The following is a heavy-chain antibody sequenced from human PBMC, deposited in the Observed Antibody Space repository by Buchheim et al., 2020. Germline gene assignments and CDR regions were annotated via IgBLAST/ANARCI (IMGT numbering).Heavy chain of an antibody. CDR3: ARRIAAAGTGNWFDP. CDR1: GGSISSYY. CDR2: IYYSGST. D-gene: IGHD6-13*01. V-gene: IGHV4-59*08. Sequence: QVQLQESGPGLVKPSETLSLTCTVSGGSISSYYWSWIRQPPGKGLEWTGYIYYSGSTNYNPSLKSRVTISVDTSKNQFSLKLSSVTAADTAVYYCARRIAAAGTGNWFDPWGQGTL. J-gene: IGHJ5*02.